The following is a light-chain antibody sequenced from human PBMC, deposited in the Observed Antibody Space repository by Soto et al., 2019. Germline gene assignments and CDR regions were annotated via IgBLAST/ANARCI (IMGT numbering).Light chain of an antibody. CDR1: QSISSY. CDR2: KAS. J-gene: IGKJ1*01. V-gene: IGKV1-5*03. Sequence: DIQLTQSPSSLSASVGDRVTITCRASQSISSYFDWYQQKPGKAPKLLIYKASTLKSGVPSRFSGSGSGTEFTLTISSLQPDDFATYYRQHYNSYSEAFGQGTKVDIK. CDR3: QHYNSYSEA.